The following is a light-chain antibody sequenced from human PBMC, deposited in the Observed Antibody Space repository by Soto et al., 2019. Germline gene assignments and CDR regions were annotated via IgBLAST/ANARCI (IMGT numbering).Light chain of an antibody. Sequence: QSALTQPASVSGSPGQSITISCTGTSSDVGGYNYVSWYQQYPGKAPKLILYEVSMRPSGVPDRFSGSKSGNTASLTVSGLQAEDEADYYCSSYAGSHIYVVFGGGTKVTVL. CDR2: EVS. CDR3: SSYAGSHIYVV. J-gene: IGLJ2*01. CDR1: SSDVGGYNY. V-gene: IGLV2-8*01.